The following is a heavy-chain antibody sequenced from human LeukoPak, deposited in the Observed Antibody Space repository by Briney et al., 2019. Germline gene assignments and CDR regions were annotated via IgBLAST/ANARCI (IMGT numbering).Heavy chain of an antibody. CDR3: ARDMGVPAASYFFDY. CDR2: ISAYNGNT. J-gene: IGHJ4*02. Sequence: GGSVTVSCKASGYTFTSYGISWVRQAPRQGLEWMAWISAYNGNTKYAQKLQGRVTMTTDTSTSTAYMELRSLRSDDTAVFYCARDMGVPAASYFFDYWGQGTLVTVSS. D-gene: IGHD2-2*01. V-gene: IGHV1-18*01. CDR1: GYTFTSYG.